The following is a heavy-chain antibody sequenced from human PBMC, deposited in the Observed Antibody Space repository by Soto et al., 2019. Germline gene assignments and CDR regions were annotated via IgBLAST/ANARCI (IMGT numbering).Heavy chain of an antibody. CDR3: ARTVYGDYVPNDY. CDR2: IIPIFGTA. J-gene: IGHJ4*02. Sequence: GASVMVSCKASGGTFSSYAISWVRQAPGQGLEWMGGIIPIFGTANYAQKFQGRVTITADESTSTAYMELSSLRSEDTAVYYCARTVYGDYVPNDYWGQGTLVTVSS. D-gene: IGHD4-17*01. V-gene: IGHV1-69*13. CDR1: GGTFSSYA.